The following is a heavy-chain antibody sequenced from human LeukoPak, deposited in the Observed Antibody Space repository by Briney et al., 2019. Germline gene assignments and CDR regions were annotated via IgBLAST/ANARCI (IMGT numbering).Heavy chain of an antibody. J-gene: IGHJ1*01. V-gene: IGHV1-2*02. CDR2: INPNSGGT. D-gene: IGHD3-22*01. CDR1: GGNFGSYA. CDR3: ARGSYDSSDFEYFHH. Sequence: ASVKVSCKASGGNFGSYAINWVRQAPGQGLEWMGWINPNSGGTNYAQKFQGRVTMTRDTSIGTAYMELNRLRSDDTAVYYCARGSYDSSDFEYFHHWGQGTLVTVSS.